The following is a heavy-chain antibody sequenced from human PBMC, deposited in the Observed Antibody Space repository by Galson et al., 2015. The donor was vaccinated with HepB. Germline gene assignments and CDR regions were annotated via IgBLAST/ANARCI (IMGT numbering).Heavy chain of an antibody. CDR1: GYTFTSYG. Sequence: SVKVSCKASGYTFTSYGVSWVRQAPGQGLEWMGWISAYNGNTNYAQKLQGRVTMTTDTSTSTAYMELRSLRSDDTAVYYCARRWGVGASPIDAFDIWGQGTMVTVSS. J-gene: IGHJ3*02. D-gene: IGHD1-26*01. CDR3: ARRWGVGASPIDAFDI. V-gene: IGHV1-18*01. CDR2: ISAYNGNT.